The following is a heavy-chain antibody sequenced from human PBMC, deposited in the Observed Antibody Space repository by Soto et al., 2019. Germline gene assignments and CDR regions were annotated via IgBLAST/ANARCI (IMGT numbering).Heavy chain of an antibody. D-gene: IGHD3-10*01. CDR3: ARKVAGSGAFDI. Sequence: EVQLLEPGGGLVQPGGSLRLFCAASGFTFSSYAMSWVRQAPGKGLEWVSGISGSGAITYYADSVKGRFTISRDNSKNTLYLQMNSVRAEDTAAYYCARKVAGSGAFDIWGQGTMVTVSS. J-gene: IGHJ3*02. V-gene: IGHV3-23*01. CDR1: GFTFSSYA. CDR2: ISGSGAIT.